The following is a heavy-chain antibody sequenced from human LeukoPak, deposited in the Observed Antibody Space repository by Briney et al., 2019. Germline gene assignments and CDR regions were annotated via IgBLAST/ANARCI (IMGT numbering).Heavy chain of an antibody. Sequence: ASVKVSCKASGYTFTNYALNWVRQAPGQGLEWMGWINPNSGGPNYAQKFQGRVTVTRDTSISTAYMELSRLRSDDTAVYYCARGAVDVSLDYWGQGTLVTVSS. CDR1: GYTFTNYA. CDR3: ARGAVDVSLDY. V-gene: IGHV1-2*02. CDR2: INPNSGGP. J-gene: IGHJ4*02. D-gene: IGHD6-19*01.